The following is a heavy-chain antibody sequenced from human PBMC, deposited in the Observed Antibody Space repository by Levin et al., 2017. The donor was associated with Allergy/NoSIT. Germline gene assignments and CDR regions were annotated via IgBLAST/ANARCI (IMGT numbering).Heavy chain of an antibody. CDR3: AKGWLQLFTWVDY. J-gene: IGHJ4*02. V-gene: IGHV3-30*18. D-gene: IGHD5-24*01. CDR1: GFTFSAFG. Sequence: GGSLRLSCAASGFTFSAFGMHWFRQAPGKGLEWVAVISYDGSNKYYADSVKGRFTISRDNSKNTLYLQMKSLRAEDTAVYYCAKGWLQLFTWVDYWGQGTLVTVSS. CDR2: ISYDGSNK.